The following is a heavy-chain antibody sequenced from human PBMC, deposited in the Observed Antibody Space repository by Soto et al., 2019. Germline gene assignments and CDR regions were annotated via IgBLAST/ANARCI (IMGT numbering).Heavy chain of an antibody. J-gene: IGHJ4*02. D-gene: IGHD7-27*01. CDR1: GYTFSSYA. V-gene: IGHV1-3*01. CDR3: ARDTGDGTFDF. Sequence: QVHLVQSGAEVRKPGASVKVSCKASGYTFSSYAMHWVRQAPGQRLEWMGWINAGYGNTKSSQKFQDRVTISRDTSASTAYKALTSLRSEDTAVYYCARDTGDGTFDFWGQGTLVTVSS. CDR2: INAGYGNT.